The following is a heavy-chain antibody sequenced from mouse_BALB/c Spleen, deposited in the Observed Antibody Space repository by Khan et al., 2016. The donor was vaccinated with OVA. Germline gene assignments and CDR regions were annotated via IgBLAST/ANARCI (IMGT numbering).Heavy chain of an antibody. CDR3: ASDYYGNWYFDD. Sequence: EVQLQESGPDLVKPSQSLSLTCTVTGYSFTSGYSWHWIRQFPGNKLEWMGYIHYSGSTNYTPSLKSRFSITRDTSKNQFFLQLNSVTTEDTATYYCASDYYGNWYFDDWGAGTTVTVSS. CDR2: IHYSGST. CDR1: GYSFTSGYS. J-gene: IGHJ1*01. V-gene: IGHV3-1*02. D-gene: IGHD1-2*01.